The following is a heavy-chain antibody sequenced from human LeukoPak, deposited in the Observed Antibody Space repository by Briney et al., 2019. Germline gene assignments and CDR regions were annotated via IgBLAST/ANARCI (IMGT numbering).Heavy chain of an antibody. CDR3: ARGPPRGQYYYMDV. CDR1: GFTFSSFG. CDR2: IGTASDT. D-gene: IGHD3/OR15-3a*01. V-gene: IGHV3-13*01. Sequence: GGSLTLSCAASGFTFSSFGMHLVRDPTAQGMEWVSTIGTASDTYYPGSVEGRFTLSRDNAKNSLYLQMNSLTAGDTAVYYCARGPPRGQYYYMDVWGKGTTVTVSS. J-gene: IGHJ6*03.